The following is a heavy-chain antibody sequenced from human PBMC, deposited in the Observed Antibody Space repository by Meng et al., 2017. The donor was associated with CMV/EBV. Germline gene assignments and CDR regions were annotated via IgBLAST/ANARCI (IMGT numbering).Heavy chain of an antibody. CDR3: ARDLFPQIVVVPAAMEY. CDR1: GYTFTGYY. Sequence: ASVKVSCKASGYTFTGYYMHWVRQAPGQGLEWMGWISAYNGNTNYAQKLQGRVTMTTDTSTSTAYMELRSLRSDDTAVYYCARDLFPQIVVVPAAMEYWGQGTLVTVSS. V-gene: IGHV1-18*04. CDR2: ISAYNGNT. J-gene: IGHJ4*02. D-gene: IGHD2-2*01.